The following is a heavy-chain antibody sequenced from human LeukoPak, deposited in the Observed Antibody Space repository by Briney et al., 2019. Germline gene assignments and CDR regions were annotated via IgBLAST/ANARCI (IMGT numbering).Heavy chain of an antibody. J-gene: IGHJ4*02. CDR1: GGICKSYG. V-gene: IGHV3-30*04. CDR3: ARMALDNSGIYYTHYFDY. CDR2: ISYDGSNK. Sequence: GGTRRLSWAAAGGICKSYGVHWILQAPGKGLEWVAVISYDGSNKYYGDSVKGRFTVSRDNSKNTLYLQMNSLRAEDTALYYCARMALDNSGIYYTHYFDYWGQGNLVTVSS. D-gene: IGHD3-10*01.